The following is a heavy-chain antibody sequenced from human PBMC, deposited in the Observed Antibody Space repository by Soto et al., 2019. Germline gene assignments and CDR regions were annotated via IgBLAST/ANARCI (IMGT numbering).Heavy chain of an antibody. CDR2: IIPIFGTA. CDR1: GGTFSSDA. V-gene: IGHV1-69*06. J-gene: IGHJ6*02. D-gene: IGHD1-1*01. Sequence: SVKVLGRTSGGTFSSDAISWVRQAPGQGRGWMGGIIPIFGTANYAQKFQGRVTITAGKATRTAYMELSSLRSEDTAVYYCSGHTPTGTWSCYYCMDVWGQGTTDTDS. CDR3: SGHTPTGTWSCYYCMDV.